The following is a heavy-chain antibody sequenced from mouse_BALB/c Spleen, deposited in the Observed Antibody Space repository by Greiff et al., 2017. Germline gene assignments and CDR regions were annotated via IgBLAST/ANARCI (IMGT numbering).Heavy chain of an antibody. V-gene: IGHV5-4*02. D-gene: IGHD2-1*01. CDR1: GFTFSDYY. J-gene: IGHJ2*01. Sequence: EVQGVESGGGLVKPGGSLKLSCAASGFTFSDYYMYWVRQTPEKRLEWVATISDGGSYTYYPDSVKGRFTISRDNAKNNLYLQMSSLKSEDTAMYYCAMGHGNIFDYWGQGTTLTVSS. CDR3: AMGHGNIFDY. CDR2: ISDGGSYT.